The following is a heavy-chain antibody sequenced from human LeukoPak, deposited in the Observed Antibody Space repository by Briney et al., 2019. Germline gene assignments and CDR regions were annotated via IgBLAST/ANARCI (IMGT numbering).Heavy chain of an antibody. J-gene: IGHJ6*03. Sequence: GGSLRLSCAASGFTFSSYAMSWVRQAPGKGLEWVANIKQDGSEKYYVDSVKGRFTISRDNAKNSLYLQMNSLRAEDTAVYYCARDMWVGSGWYDYYYYMDVWGKGTTVTVSS. D-gene: IGHD6-19*01. V-gene: IGHV3-7*01. CDR3: ARDMWVGSGWYDYYYYMDV. CDR1: GFTFSSYA. CDR2: IKQDGSEK.